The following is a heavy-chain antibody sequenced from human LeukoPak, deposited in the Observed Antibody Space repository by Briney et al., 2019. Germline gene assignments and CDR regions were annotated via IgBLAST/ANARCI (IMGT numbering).Heavy chain of an antibody. CDR2: IYTSGST. Sequence: SETLSLTCTVSGGSISSGSYYWSWIRQPAGKGLEWIGRIYTSGSTNYNPSLKSRVTISVDTSKNQFSLKLSSVTAADTAVYYCARGTRIAAAGTNAFDIWGQGTMVTVSS. CDR3: ARGTRIAAAGTNAFDI. V-gene: IGHV4-61*02. J-gene: IGHJ3*02. CDR1: GGSISSGSYY. D-gene: IGHD6-13*01.